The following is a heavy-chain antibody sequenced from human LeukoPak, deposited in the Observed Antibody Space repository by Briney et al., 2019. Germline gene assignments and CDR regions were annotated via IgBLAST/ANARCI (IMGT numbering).Heavy chain of an antibody. CDR2: LSGSGGST. Sequence: GGSLRLSCAASGFTFSDYYMSWIRQAPGKGLEWVSSLSGSGGSTVYADSVKGRFTISRDNSKNTLFLQMNSLRAEDTAVYYCAKQSGYSYASGYYFDFWGQGTLVTVSS. D-gene: IGHD5-18*01. J-gene: IGHJ4*02. CDR1: GFTFSDYY. CDR3: AKQSGYSYASGYYFDF. V-gene: IGHV3-23*01.